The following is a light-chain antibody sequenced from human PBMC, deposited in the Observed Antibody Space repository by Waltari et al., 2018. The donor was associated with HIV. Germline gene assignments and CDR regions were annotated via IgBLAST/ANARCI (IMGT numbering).Light chain of an antibody. CDR2: NVR. Sequence: QSALTQPRSVSGSPGQCVTISCNGTNTYVGAYKYVSWYQQHRGKAPKPMIYNVRKRASAVPDLFSGSNAGDTASLTISGLQAEDEGDYYCCSYATRYTWVFGGGTNLTVL. CDR1: NTYVGAYKY. V-gene: IGLV2-11*01. J-gene: IGLJ3*02. CDR3: CSYATRYTWV.